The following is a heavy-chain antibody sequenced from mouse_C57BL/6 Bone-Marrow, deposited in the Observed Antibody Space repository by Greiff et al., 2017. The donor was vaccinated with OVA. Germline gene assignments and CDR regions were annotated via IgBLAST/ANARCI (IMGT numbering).Heavy chain of an antibody. V-gene: IGHV5-6*01. Sequence: EVQLQQSGGDLVKPGGSLKLSCAASGFTFSSYGMSWVRQTPDKRLEWVATISSGGSYTYYPDSVKGRFTISRDNAKNTLYLQMSSLKSEDTAMYYCASRYDGYYGGAMDYWGQGTSVTVSS. J-gene: IGHJ4*01. CDR1: GFTFSSYG. CDR2: ISSGGSYT. CDR3: ASRYDGYYGGAMDY. D-gene: IGHD2-3*01.